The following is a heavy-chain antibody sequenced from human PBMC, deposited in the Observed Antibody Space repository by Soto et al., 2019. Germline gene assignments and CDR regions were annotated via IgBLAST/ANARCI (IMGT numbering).Heavy chain of an antibody. CDR1: GFTFSSYD. V-gene: IGHV3-13*05. J-gene: IGHJ6*02. Sequence: PGGSLRLSCAASGFTFSSYDMHWVRQATGKGLEWVSAIGTAGDPYYPGSVEGRFTISRENAKNSLYLQMNSLRAGDTAVYYCARGSPITVTGDYYYGMDVWGQGTTVTVSS. CDR2: IGTAGDP. CDR3: ARGSPITVTGDYYYGMDV. D-gene: IGHD4-17*01.